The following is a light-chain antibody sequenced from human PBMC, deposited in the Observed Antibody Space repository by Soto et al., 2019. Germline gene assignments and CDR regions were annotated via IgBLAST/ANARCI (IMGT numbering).Light chain of an antibody. CDR1: SNDIGFYNY. V-gene: IGLV2-14*03. J-gene: IGLJ1*01. CDR2: GVT. Sequence: QSVLTQPASVSGSPGQSITISCTGTSNDIGFYNYVSWYQQYPGKAPNLLIYGVTNRPSGVSYRFSGSKSGSTASLTISGLRDEDEADYYCSSYSTSFFYVFGTGTKLTVL. CDR3: SSYSTSFFYV.